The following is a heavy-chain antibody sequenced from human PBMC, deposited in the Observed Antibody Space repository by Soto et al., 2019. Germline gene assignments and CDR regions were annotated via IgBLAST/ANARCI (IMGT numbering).Heavy chain of an antibody. CDR3: AKDQRQQLAPIDY. V-gene: IGHV3-23*01. Sequence: GGSLRLSCAASGFTFSSYAMSWVRQAPGKGLEWVSAISGSGVSTYYADSVKGRFTISRDNSKNTLYLQMNSLRAEDTAVYYCAKDQRQQLAPIDYWGQGTLVTVSS. D-gene: IGHD6-13*01. CDR2: ISGSGVST. J-gene: IGHJ4*02. CDR1: GFTFSSYA.